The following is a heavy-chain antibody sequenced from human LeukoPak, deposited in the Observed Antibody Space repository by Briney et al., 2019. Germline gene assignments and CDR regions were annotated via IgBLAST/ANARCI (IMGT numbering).Heavy chain of an antibody. D-gene: IGHD3-3*01. CDR2: ITSSSSTI. J-gene: IGHJ4*02. CDR1: GFTFSSYG. CDR3: ARDREPHDFWSGYHDY. V-gene: IGHV3-48*01. Sequence: GGSLRLSCAASGFTFSSYGLSWVRQAPGKGLGWVSYITSSSSTIYYADSVKGRSTISRDNAKNSLYLQMNSLRAEDTAVYYCARDREPHDFWSGYHDYWGQGTLVTVSS.